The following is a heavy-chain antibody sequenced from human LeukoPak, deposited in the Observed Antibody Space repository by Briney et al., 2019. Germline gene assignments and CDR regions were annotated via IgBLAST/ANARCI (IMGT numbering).Heavy chain of an antibody. J-gene: IGHJ6*02. CDR1: GGSISSGDYY. Sequence: SQTLSLTCTVSGGSISSGDYYWSWIRQPPGKGLEWIGEIYHSGSTNYNPSLKSRVTISVDKSKNQFSLKLSSVTAADTAVYYCAREEDYVWGSYRPRAYGMDVWGQGTTVTVSS. V-gene: IGHV4-30-2*01. CDR3: AREEDYVWGSYRPRAYGMDV. D-gene: IGHD3-16*02. CDR2: IYHSGST.